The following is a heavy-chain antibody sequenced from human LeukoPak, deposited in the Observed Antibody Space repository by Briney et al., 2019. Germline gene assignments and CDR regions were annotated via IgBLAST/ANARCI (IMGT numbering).Heavy chain of an antibody. V-gene: IGHV1-8*01. J-gene: IGHJ4*02. CDR2: MNPNSGNT. D-gene: IGHD2-2*01. Sequence: EASVKVSCKASGYTFTSYDINWVRQATGQGLEWMGWMNPNSGNTGYAQKFQGRVTMTRNTSISTAYMELSSLRVEDTAVYYCAKDPGYQVVYRFDYWGQGTLVTVSS. CDR3: AKDPGYQVVYRFDY. CDR1: GYTFTSYD.